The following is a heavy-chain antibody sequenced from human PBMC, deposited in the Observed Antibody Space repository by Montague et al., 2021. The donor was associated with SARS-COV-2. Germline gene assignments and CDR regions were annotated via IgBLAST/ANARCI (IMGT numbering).Heavy chain of an antibody. Sequence: SETLSLTCTVSGGSISSYYWSWIRQPPGKGLEWIGYIYYSGSTNYNPSLKSRVTISVDTSKNQFSLKLSSVTAADTAVYYCARGGMGYDSSGYPPDAFDIWGQGTMVTVSS. CDR3: ARGGMGYDSSGYPPDAFDI. V-gene: IGHV4-59*01. D-gene: IGHD3-22*01. CDR2: IYYSGST. J-gene: IGHJ3*02. CDR1: GGSISSYY.